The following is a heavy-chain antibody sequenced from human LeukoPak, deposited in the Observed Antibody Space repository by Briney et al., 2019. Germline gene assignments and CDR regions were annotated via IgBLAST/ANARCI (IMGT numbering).Heavy chain of an antibody. CDR2: IIPIFGTA. V-gene: IGHV1-69*13. CDR3: ASAVRYFDWLLYS. CDR1: GYTFTSYD. D-gene: IGHD3-9*01. J-gene: IGHJ4*02. Sequence: SVKVSCKASGYTFTSYDINWVRQAPGQGLEWMGGIIPIFGTANYAQKFQGRVTITADESTSTAYMELSSLRSEDTAVYYCASAVRYFDWLLYSWGQGTLVTVSS.